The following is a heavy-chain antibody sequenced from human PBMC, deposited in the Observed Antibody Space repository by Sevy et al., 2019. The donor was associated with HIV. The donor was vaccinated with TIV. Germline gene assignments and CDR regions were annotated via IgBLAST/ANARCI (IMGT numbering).Heavy chain of an antibody. V-gene: IGHV3-21*01. D-gene: IGHD3-22*01. CDR3: ARDSHYYYDSSGYSPDAFDI. Sequence: GGSLRLSCAASGFTFSSYSMNWVRQAPGKGLEWVSSISSSSSYIYYADSVKGRFTISRDNAKNSLYLQMNSLRAEDTALYYWARDSHYYYDSSGYSPDAFDIWGQGTMVTVSS. CDR2: ISSSSSYI. J-gene: IGHJ3*02. CDR1: GFTFSSYS.